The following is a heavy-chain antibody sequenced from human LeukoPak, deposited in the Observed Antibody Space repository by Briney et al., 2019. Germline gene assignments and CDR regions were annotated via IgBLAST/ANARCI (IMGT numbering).Heavy chain of an antibody. CDR1: GGSLSGYY. Sequence: SETLSLTCAVYGGSLSGYYWSWIRQPPGKGLEWIGEINHSGSTNYNPSLKSRVTISVDTSKNQFSLKLSSVTAADTAVYYCARASGQWLVRRHDYWGQGTLVTVSS. CDR3: ARASGQWLVRRHDY. J-gene: IGHJ4*02. D-gene: IGHD6-19*01. CDR2: INHSGST. V-gene: IGHV4-34*01.